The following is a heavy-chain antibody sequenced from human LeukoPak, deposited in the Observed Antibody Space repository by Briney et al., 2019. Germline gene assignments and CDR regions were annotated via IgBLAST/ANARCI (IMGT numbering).Heavy chain of an antibody. Sequence: SETLSLTCAVYGGSFSGYYWSWIRQPPGKGLEWIGEINHSGSTNYNPSLKSRVTISVDTSKNQFSLKLSSVTAADTAVYYCARVSWSPGTSYYYMDVWGKGTTVTVSS. V-gene: IGHV4-34*01. J-gene: IGHJ6*03. CDR3: ARVSWSPGTSYYYMDV. D-gene: IGHD1-1*01. CDR2: INHSGST. CDR1: GGSFSGYY.